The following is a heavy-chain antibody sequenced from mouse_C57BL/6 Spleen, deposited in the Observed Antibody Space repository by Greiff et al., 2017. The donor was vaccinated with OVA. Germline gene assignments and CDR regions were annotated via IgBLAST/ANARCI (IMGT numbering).Heavy chain of an antibody. Sequence: EVQLQQSGPELVKPGASVKISCKASGYSFTDYNMNWVKQSNGKSLEWIGVINPNYGTTSYNQKFKGKATLTVDQSSSTAYMQLNSLTSEDSAVDYCARRELPGGYWYFDVWGTGTTVTVSS. CDR1: GYSFTDYN. D-gene: IGHD4-1*01. V-gene: IGHV1-39*01. CDR2: INPNYGTT. J-gene: IGHJ1*03. CDR3: ARRELPGGYWYFDV.